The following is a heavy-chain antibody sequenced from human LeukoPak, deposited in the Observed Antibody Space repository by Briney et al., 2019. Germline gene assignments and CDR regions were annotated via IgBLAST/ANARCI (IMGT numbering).Heavy chain of an antibody. J-gene: IGHJ3*02. CDR3: AKDAQELLVVFDI. V-gene: IGHV3-30*18. CDR1: GFTFSSYG. CDR2: ISYDGSNK. D-gene: IGHD1-26*01. Sequence: GGSLRLSCAASGFTFSSYGMRWVRQAPGKGLEWVAVISYDGSNKYYADSVKGRFTISRDNSKNTLYLQMNSLRAEDTAVYYCAKDAQELLVVFDIWGQGTMVTVSS.